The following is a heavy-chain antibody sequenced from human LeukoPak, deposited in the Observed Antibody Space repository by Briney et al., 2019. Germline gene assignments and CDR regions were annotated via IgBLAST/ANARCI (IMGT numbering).Heavy chain of an antibody. Sequence: GGSLRLSCAASGFTFSTYWMTWVRQAPGKGLEWVANIKPDGGKKNYVDSVRGRFTISRDNANNLLYLQMNSLRAEDTAVYYCATPLDYYDSSGYHQGGDWGQGTLVTVSS. D-gene: IGHD3-22*01. CDR3: ATPLDYYDSSGYHQGGD. V-gene: IGHV3-7*03. J-gene: IGHJ4*02. CDR1: GFTFSTYW. CDR2: IKPDGGKK.